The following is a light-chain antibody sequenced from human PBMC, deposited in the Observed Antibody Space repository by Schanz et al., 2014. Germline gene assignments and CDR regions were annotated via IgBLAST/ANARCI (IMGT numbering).Light chain of an antibody. CDR2: EGT. J-gene: IGLJ2*01. CDR1: SSGVGSYNL. Sequence: QSALTQPASVSGSPGQSITISCTGTSSGVGSYNLVSWYQQHPDKAPKLIIYEGTKRPSGVSNRFSGSESGNTASLTVSGLQAEDEADYYCSSYAGNNNLIFGGGTKLTVL. CDR3: SSYAGNNNLI. V-gene: IGLV2-14*02.